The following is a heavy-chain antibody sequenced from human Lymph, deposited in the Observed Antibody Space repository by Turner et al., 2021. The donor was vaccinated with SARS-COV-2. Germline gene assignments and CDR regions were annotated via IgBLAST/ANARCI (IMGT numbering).Heavy chain of an antibody. CDR2: IYYSGST. CDR3: ARHFTIFGVAGSWFDP. V-gene: IGHV4-39*01. CDR1: VGSISSSSDY. Sequence: QLQLQESCPGLVKPSATLSLTCTVSVGSISSSSDYWGWIRPPPGKGLEWIGSIYYSGSTDYKPSLKSRVTIFVDTSKNQFSLKLSSVTAADTAVYYCARHFTIFGVAGSWFDPWGQGTLVTVSS. D-gene: IGHD3-3*01. J-gene: IGHJ5*02.